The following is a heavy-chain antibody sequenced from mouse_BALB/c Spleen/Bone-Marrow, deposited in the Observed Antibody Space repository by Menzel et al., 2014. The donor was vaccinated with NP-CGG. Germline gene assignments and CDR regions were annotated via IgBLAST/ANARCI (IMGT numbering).Heavy chain of an antibody. CDR2: ISNSGST. CDR1: GDSITSCN. CDR3: ASWGFAY. Sequence: EVQLQQSGPSLVKPSQTLSLTCSATGDSITSCNWNWIRKVPGNKLEYMAYISNSGSTSYNPSLKNRISITRDTSKNQFYLQLNSVTTEDTATYYCASWGFAYWGQGTLVTVSA. J-gene: IGHJ3*01. V-gene: IGHV3-8*02. D-gene: IGHD4-1*01.